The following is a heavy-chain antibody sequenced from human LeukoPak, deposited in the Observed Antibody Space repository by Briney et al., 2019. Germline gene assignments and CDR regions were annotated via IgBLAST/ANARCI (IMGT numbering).Heavy chain of an antibody. CDR3: ARARITMVRGVIITPIDY. V-gene: IGHV1-2*02. D-gene: IGHD3-10*01. Sequence: ASVKVSCKASGYTFTGSYMHWVRQAPGQGLEWMGWINPNSGGTNYAQKFQGRVTMTRDTSISTAYMELSRLRSDDTAVYYCARARITMVRGVIITPIDYWGQGTLVTVSS. CDR2: INPNSGGT. J-gene: IGHJ4*02. CDR1: GYTFTGSY.